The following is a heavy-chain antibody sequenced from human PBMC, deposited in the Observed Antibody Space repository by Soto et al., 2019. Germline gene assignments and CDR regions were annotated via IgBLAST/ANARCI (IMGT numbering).Heavy chain of an antibody. CDR2: ISSYNDDK. J-gene: IGHJ5*02. V-gene: IGHV1-18*01. Sequence: GASVKVSCKTTGYTFSSFGVSWVRQAPGHGLEWVGWISSYNDDKKYAQKFQGRVTITKDTSTNTAYMELRSLTSDDTAVYYCARDAISMVRGTNNWFDPWGQGTPGHRLL. CDR1: GYTFSSFG. D-gene: IGHD3-10*01. CDR3: ARDAISMVRGTNNWFDP.